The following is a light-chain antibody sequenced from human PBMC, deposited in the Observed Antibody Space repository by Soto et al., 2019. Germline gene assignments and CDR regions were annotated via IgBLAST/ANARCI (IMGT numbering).Light chain of an antibody. V-gene: IGKV3-20*01. CDR2: GAS. Sequence: IVLTQSPGTLSLSPEEIATLACRASQSVSSSYLAWYQQKPGQAPRLLIYGASSRATGIPDRFSGSGSGTDFTLTISRLEPEDFAVYYCQQYGSSPRTFGQGTKVDIK. CDR1: QSVSSSY. J-gene: IGKJ1*01. CDR3: QQYGSSPRT.